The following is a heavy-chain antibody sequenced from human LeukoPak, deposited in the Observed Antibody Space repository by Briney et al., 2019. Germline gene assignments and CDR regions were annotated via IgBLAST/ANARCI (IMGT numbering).Heavy chain of an antibody. CDR1: GFTFNRNA. V-gene: IGHV3-23*01. D-gene: IGHD6-19*01. CDR2: IGGSGDKT. Sequence: HPGGSLRLSCAPSGFTFNRNAISWVRQSTGEGLEWVSTIGGSGDKTFYADSVKGRFTISRDNSKNMVHLQMNSLTGEDTALYYCVRRGDASSGWGDHDFWGQGALVTVSS. J-gene: IGHJ4*02. CDR3: VRRGDASSGWGDHDF.